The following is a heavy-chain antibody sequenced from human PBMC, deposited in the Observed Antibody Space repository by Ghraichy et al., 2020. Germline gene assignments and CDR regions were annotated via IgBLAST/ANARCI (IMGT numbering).Heavy chain of an antibody. CDR2: ICYSGTT. Sequence: SQTLSLTCTVSGGSISSSGSFCWGWIRQPPGKGLEWIGSICYSGTTHYNPSLKSRLTITVDTSKNQFSLMLNSVTAADTAVYYCAAYIPGRFDFWGQGTLVTVSS. J-gene: IGHJ4*02. D-gene: IGHD2-15*01. CDR3: AAYIPGRFDF. V-gene: IGHV4-39*01. CDR1: GGSISSSGSFC.